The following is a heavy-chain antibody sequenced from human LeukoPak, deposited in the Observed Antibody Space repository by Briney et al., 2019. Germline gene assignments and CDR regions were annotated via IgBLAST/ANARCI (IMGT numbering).Heavy chain of an antibody. V-gene: IGHV5-51*01. CDR1: GYSFTAYW. CDR2: INPGDSDT. CDR3: ARIYDSSGYYSFDAFDI. D-gene: IGHD3-22*01. Sequence: GESLKISCKGSGYSFTAYWIGWVRQMPGRGLEWMGIINPGDSDTRYSPSFQGQVTISADESISTTYLQWSSLKASDTAMYYCARIYDSSGYYSFDAFDIWGQGTMVTVSS. J-gene: IGHJ3*02.